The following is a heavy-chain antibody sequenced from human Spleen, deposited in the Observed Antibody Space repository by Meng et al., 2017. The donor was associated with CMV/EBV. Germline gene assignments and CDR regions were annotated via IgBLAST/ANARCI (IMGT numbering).Heavy chain of an antibody. D-gene: IGHD6-25*01. V-gene: IGHV3-30*02. CDR2: IRYDGSNK. CDR3: ARERTAVYGMDV. CDR1: GFTFSSYG. Sequence: GGSLRLSCAASGFTFSSYGMHWVRQAPGKGLEWVAFIRYDGSNKYYADSVKGRFTISRDNSKNTLYLQMNSLRAEDTAVYYCARERTAVYGMDVWGQGTTVTVSS. J-gene: IGHJ6*02.